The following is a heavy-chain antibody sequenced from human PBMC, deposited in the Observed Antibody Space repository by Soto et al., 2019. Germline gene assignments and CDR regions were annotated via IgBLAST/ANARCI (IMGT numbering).Heavy chain of an antibody. CDR2: FDPEDGET. CDR3: ATGKAVAGTSSY. Sequence: ASVKFSCQVSGYGLTELSMHWVRQAPGKGLEWMGGFDPEDGETIYAQKFQGRVTMTEDTSTDTAYMELSSLRSEDTAVYYCATGKAVAGTSSYWGQGALVTVSS. CDR1: GYGLTELS. J-gene: IGHJ4*02. D-gene: IGHD6-19*01. V-gene: IGHV1-24*01.